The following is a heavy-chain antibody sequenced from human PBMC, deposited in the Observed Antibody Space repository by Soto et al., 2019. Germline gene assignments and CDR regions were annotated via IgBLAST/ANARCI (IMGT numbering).Heavy chain of an antibody. CDR2: INHSGST. Sequence: SETLSLTCAVYGGSFSGYYWSWIRQPPGKGLEWIGEINHSGSTNYNPSLKSRVTISVDTSKNQFSLKLSSVTAADTAVYYWARVVVAATADYWGQGTLVTVSS. J-gene: IGHJ4*02. D-gene: IGHD2-15*01. CDR1: GGSFSGYY. V-gene: IGHV4-34*01. CDR3: ARVVVAATADY.